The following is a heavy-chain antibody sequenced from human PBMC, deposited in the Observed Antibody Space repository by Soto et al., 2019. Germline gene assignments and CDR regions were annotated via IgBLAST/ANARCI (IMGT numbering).Heavy chain of an antibody. D-gene: IGHD3-22*01. J-gene: IGHJ4*02. CDR3: ALRLAYYYDSSGYYY. Sequence: SETLSLTCTVSGGSISSYDWSWIRQPPGKGLEWIGYIYYSGSTNYNPSLKSRVTISVDTSKNQFSLKLSSVTAADTAVYYCALRLAYYYDSSGYYYWGQGTLVTVSS. V-gene: IGHV4-59*01. CDR2: IYYSGST. CDR1: GGSISSYD.